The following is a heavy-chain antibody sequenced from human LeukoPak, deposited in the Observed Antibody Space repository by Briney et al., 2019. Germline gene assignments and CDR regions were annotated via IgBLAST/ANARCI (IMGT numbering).Heavy chain of an antibody. CDR3: AREGSSGWDY. D-gene: IGHD6-19*01. V-gene: IGHV3-23*01. CDR1: GFTFSSYS. Sequence: PGGSLRLSCAASGFTFSSYSMTWVRQAPGKGLEWVSAISGSGGSTYYADSVKGRFTISRDNSKNTLYLQMNSLRAEDTAVYYCAREGSSGWDYWGQGTLVTVSS. J-gene: IGHJ4*02. CDR2: ISGSGGST.